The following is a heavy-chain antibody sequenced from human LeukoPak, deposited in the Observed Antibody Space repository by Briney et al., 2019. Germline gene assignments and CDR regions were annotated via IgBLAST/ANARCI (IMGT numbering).Heavy chain of an antibody. CDR2: IYYSGST. CDR1: GGSISSYY. CDR3: ATSGYSYGYWAFDY. J-gene: IGHJ4*02. D-gene: IGHD5-18*01. Sequence: SETLSLTRTVSGGSISSYYWSWIRQPPGKGLEWIGYIYYSGSTNYNPSLKSRVTISVDTSKNQFSLKLSSVTAADTAVYYCATSGYSYGYWAFDYWGQGTLVTVSS. V-gene: IGHV4-59*08.